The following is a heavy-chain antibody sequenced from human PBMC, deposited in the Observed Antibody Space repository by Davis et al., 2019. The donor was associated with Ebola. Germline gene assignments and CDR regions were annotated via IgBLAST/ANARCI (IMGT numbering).Heavy chain of an antibody. CDR3: ARGGGSSAGGMDV. Sequence: GESLKISCAASGFTFSSYAMHWVRQAPGKGLEWVSGISGSGDSTYYADSVKGRFTISRDHAKNSLYLQMNSLRAEDTAVYYCARGGGSSAGGMDVWGKGTTVTVSS. CDR2: ISGSGDST. CDR1: GFTFSSYA. D-gene: IGHD6-6*01. V-gene: IGHV3-48*04. J-gene: IGHJ6*04.